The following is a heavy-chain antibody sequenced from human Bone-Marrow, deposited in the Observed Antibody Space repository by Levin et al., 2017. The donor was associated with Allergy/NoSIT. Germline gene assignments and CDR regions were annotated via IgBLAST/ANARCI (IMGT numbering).Heavy chain of an antibody. CDR1: GYTFTSYG. D-gene: IGHD2-2*01. Sequence: ASVKVSCKASGYTFTSYGISWVRQAPGQGLEWMGWISAYNGNTNYAQKLQGRVTMTTDTSTSTAYMELRSLRSDDTAVYYCARAGGVLYCSSTSCYEGRDAFDTWGQGTMVTVSS. CDR3: ARAGGVLYCSSTSCYEGRDAFDT. J-gene: IGHJ3*02. V-gene: IGHV1-18*01. CDR2: ISAYNGNT.